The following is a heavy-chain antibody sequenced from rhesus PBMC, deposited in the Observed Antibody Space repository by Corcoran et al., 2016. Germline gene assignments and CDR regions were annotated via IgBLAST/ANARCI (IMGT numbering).Heavy chain of an antibody. D-gene: IGHD3-3*01. J-gene: IGHJ6*01. CDR2: ISGSSGST. CDR3: ARDHNIGTGYDPDGLDA. V-gene: IGHV4-65*01. Sequence: QVQLQESGPGLVKPSETLSLTCAVSGGSVSSSNWWSWIRQPPGEGWEWIGDISGSSGSTYYNPSLKSRVTISTDTSKIQFSLKLSSVTDADTAVYDCARDHNIGTGYDPDGLDAWGQGVVVTVSA. CDR1: GGSVSSSNW.